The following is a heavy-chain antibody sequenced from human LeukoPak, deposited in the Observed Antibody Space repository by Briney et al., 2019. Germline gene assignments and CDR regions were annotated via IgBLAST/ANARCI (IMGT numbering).Heavy chain of an antibody. Sequence: GESLRLSCAASGFTFSSYTMSWVRQVPGKGLEWVAGVTGNGGGTYYADSVKDRFTISRDNSKNTLYLQMHSLRAEDTAVYHCAKPLWSGHSDFDSWGQGTLVTVSS. CDR3: AKPLWSGHSDFDS. CDR2: VTGNGGGT. D-gene: IGHD3-3*01. CDR1: GFTFSSYT. V-gene: IGHV3-23*01. J-gene: IGHJ4*02.